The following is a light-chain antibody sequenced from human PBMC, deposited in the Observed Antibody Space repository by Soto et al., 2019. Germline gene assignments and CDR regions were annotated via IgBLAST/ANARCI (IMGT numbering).Light chain of an antibody. CDR2: GAS. Sequence: VLTQFPVTLTVSPGERATLSCRASQSVSSNLAWYQQKPGQAPRLLIYGASTRATGIPARFSGSGSGTEFTLTISSLQSEDFAVYYCQQYNNWPLTFGGGTKVDIK. J-gene: IGKJ4*01. V-gene: IGKV3-15*01. CDR1: QSVSSN. CDR3: QQYNNWPLT.